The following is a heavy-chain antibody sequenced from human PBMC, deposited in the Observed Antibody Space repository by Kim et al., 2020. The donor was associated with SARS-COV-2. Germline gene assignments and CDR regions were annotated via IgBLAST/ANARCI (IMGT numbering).Heavy chain of an antibody. J-gene: IGHJ5*02. Sequence: GRFTISRDNSKNTLYLQMNSLRAEDTAVYYCAKETEKYYYGSGEGGWFDPWGQGTLVTVSS. CDR3: AKETEKYYYGSGEGGWFDP. V-gene: IGHV3-23*01. D-gene: IGHD3-10*01.